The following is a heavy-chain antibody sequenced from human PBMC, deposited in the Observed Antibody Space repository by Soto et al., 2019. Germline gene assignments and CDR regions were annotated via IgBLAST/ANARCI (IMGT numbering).Heavy chain of an antibody. V-gene: IGHV4-59*01. Sequence: KTSETLSLSCTVSGGSISSYYWSGIRQPPGKGLEWIGYIYYSGSTNYNPSLKSRVTISVDTSKNQFSLKLSSVTAADTAVYYCASTVPGDYCSSTSCPPPHYYYYGMDVWGQGTTVTVSS. CDR2: IYYSGST. CDR1: GGSISSYY. CDR3: ASTVPGDYCSSTSCPPPHYYYYGMDV. D-gene: IGHD2-2*01. J-gene: IGHJ6*02.